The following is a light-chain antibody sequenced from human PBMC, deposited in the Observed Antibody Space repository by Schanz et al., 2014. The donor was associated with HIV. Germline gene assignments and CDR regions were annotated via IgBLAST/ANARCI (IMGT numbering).Light chain of an antibody. J-gene: IGLJ2*01. CDR2: EVS. CDR3: CSHAGSSTWV. Sequence: QSALTQPASVSGSPGQSITISCTGTSSDVGKYNLVSWYQQHPGRAPKVMIYEVSKRPSGASHRCSGSKSGNTASLTISGLQAEDEADYYCCSHAGSSTWVFGGGTKLTVL. CDR1: SSDVGKYNL. V-gene: IGLV2-23*02.